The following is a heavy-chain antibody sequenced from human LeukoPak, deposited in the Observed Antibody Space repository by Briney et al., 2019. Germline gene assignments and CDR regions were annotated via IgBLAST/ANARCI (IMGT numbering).Heavy chain of an antibody. D-gene: IGHD2-21*02. CDR3: ARGRDAYCGGDCYSLGY. J-gene: IGHJ4*02. CDR1: GFMFSSYS. V-gene: IGHV3-48*04. Sequence: GGSLRLSCAASGFMFSSYSMNWLRQTPGKGLEWLSYISTSRSSIHYADSVRGRFTVSRDNAKSLLYLQMNSLRAEETAIYYCARGRDAYCGGDCYSLGYWGQGTLVTVSS. CDR2: ISTSRSSI.